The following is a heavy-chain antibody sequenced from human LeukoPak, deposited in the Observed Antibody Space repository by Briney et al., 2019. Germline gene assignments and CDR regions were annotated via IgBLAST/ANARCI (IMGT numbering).Heavy chain of an antibody. CDR1: GYTLTSYD. Sequence: GASVKVSCKASGYTLTSYDINWVRQATGQGLEWMGWMNPNSGNTGYAQKFQGRVTMTRNTSISTAYMELSSLRSEDTAVYYCATSQLFRWGAALYGMDVWGQGTTVTVSS. V-gene: IGHV1-8*01. CDR2: MNPNSGNT. J-gene: IGHJ6*02. D-gene: IGHD2-15*01. CDR3: ATSQLFRWGAALYGMDV.